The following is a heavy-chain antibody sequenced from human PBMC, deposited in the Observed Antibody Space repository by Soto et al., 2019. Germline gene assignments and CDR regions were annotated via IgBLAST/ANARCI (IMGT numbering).Heavy chain of an antibody. CDR3: ARDQDYIYCTNGVCYLFDY. J-gene: IGHJ4*02. D-gene: IGHD2-8*01. CDR1: GFTFTTYA. Sequence: GGSLRLSCAASGFTFTTYAMSWVRQAPGKGLEWVSEISGSGGSTYYADSVKGRFTISRDNSKNTLYLQMNSLRAEDTAVYYCARDQDYIYCTNGVCYLFDYWGQGTLVTVSS. CDR2: ISGSGGST. V-gene: IGHV3-23*01.